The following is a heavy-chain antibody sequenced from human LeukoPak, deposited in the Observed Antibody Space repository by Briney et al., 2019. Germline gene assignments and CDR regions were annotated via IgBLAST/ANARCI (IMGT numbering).Heavy chain of an antibody. CDR1: GYSISSGYY. CDR3: AIRHGYSYGSLYYYYYYMDV. J-gene: IGHJ6*03. CDR2: IYHSGST. V-gene: IGHV4-38-2*02. D-gene: IGHD5-18*01. Sequence: PSETLSLTCTVSGYSISSGYYWGWIRQPPGKGLEWIGSIYHSGSTYYNPSLKSRVTISVDTSKNQFSLKLSSVTAADTAVYYCAIRHGYSYGSLYYYYYYMDVWGKGTTVTVSS.